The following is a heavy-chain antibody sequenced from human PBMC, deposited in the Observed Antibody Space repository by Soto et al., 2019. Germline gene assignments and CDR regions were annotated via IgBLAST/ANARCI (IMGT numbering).Heavy chain of an antibody. CDR3: AKYGELVVAELSGMDV. V-gene: IGHV3-30*18. J-gene: IGHJ6*02. CDR1: GFTFSSYG. D-gene: IGHD2-15*01. CDR2: ISYDGSNK. Sequence: GGSLRLSCAAFGFTFSSYGMHWVRQAPGKGLEWVAVISYDGSNKYYADSVKGRFTISRDNSKNTLYLQMNSLRAEDTAVYYCAKYGELVVAELSGMDVWGQGTTVTVSS.